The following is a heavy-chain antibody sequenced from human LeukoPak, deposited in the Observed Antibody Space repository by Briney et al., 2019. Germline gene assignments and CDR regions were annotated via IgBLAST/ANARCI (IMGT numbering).Heavy chain of an antibody. Sequence: GGSLRLSCAASGFTFAVFAMRWVRQAPGKGLGWVSGINCNKGKIGYADSVKGRFTIARDNAKNSLYLQMNNLRAEDTALYYCAKGRGYSYGYLADYWGQGTLVTVSS. CDR1: GFTFAVFA. V-gene: IGHV3-9*01. J-gene: IGHJ4*02. CDR3: AKGRGYSYGYLADY. CDR2: INCNKGKI. D-gene: IGHD5-18*01.